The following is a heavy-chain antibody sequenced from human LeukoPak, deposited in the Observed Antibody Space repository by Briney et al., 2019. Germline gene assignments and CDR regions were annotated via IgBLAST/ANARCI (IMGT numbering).Heavy chain of an antibody. V-gene: IGHV3-23*01. CDR3: AKGNLGVRGGFDY. J-gene: IGHJ4*02. CDR1: GFTFSSYA. CDR2: ISGSGAGT. D-gene: IGHD1-14*01. Sequence: GGSLRLSCAASGFTFSSYALSWVRQAPGKGLEWVSSISGSGAGTYYADSVKGRFTISRDKSNSTLYLQMNSLRAEDTAVYYCAKGNLGVRGGFDYWGQGTLVTVSS.